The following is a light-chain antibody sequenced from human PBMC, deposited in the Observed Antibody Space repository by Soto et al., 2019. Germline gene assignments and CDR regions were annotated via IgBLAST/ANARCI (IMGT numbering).Light chain of an antibody. Sequence: DIRMTQSPSSVSASLVDRVTIIFLASQYIGTSLAWYQQRPGEAPKLRIYGAYRLHVGVPSRFSASGSGTDFTLTITSLQPEDFGIYFCQQTNDLPRNFGLGTKVDIK. CDR1: QYIGTS. CDR2: GAY. CDR3: QQTNDLPRN. V-gene: IGKV1-12*01. J-gene: IGKJ1*01.